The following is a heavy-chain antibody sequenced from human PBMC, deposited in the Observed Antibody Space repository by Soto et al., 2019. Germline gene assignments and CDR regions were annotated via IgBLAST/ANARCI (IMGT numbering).Heavy chain of an antibody. Sequence: SETLSLTCTVSGGSISSSSYYWGWIRQPPGKGLEWIGSIYYSGSTYYNPSLKSRVTISVDTSKNQFSLKLSSVTAADTAVYYCASMQIWYFDYWGQGTLVTVSS. CDR3: ASMQIWYFDY. J-gene: IGHJ4*02. CDR2: IYYSGST. CDR1: GGSISSSSYY. D-gene: IGHD2-2*01. V-gene: IGHV4-39*01.